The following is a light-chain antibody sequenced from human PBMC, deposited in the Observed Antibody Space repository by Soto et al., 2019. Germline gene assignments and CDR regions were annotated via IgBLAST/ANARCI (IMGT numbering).Light chain of an antibody. J-gene: IGKJ5*01. CDR1: QSVSSY. V-gene: IGKV3-11*01. CDR3: QHRSNWPSIT. CDR2: DAS. Sequence: EIVLTQSPATLSLSPGERATLSCRASQSVSSYLAWYQQKPDQAPRLLIYDASNRATGIPARFSGSGSGTDFTLTFSSLEPEDFAVYYCQHRSNWPSITFGQGTRLE.